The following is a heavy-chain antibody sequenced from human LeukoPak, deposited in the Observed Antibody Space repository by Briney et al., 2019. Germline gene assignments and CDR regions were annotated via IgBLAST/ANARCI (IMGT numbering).Heavy chain of an antibody. CDR3: ASEKLELLNYEGWFDP. CDR1: GGSISSYY. J-gene: IGHJ5*02. Sequence: SETLSLTCTVSGGSISSYYWSWIRQPPGKGLEWIGYIYYSGSTYYNPSLKSRVTISVDTSKNQFSLKLSSVTAADTAVYYCASEKLELLNYEGWFDPWGQGTLVTVSS. D-gene: IGHD1-7*01. CDR2: IYYSGST. V-gene: IGHV4-59*08.